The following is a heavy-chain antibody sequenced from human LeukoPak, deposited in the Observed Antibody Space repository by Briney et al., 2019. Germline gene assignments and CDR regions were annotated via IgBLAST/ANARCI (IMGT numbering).Heavy chain of an antibody. CDR3: ARAQPYYYDSSGYYYGYDY. D-gene: IGHD3-22*01. CDR1: GFTFSNSA. J-gene: IGHJ4*02. Sequence: SVKVSCKAFGFTFSNSAMQWVRQARGQRLEWIGWIIVGSGKTHYAQNFQERITITRDTSISTAYMELSRLRSDDTAVYYCARAQPYYYDSSGYYYGYDYWGQGTLVTVSS. CDR2: IIVGSGKT. V-gene: IGHV1-58*02.